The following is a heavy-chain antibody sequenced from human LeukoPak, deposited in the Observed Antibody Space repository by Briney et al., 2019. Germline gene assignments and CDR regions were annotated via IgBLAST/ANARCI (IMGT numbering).Heavy chain of an antibody. Sequence: PSETLSLTCAVYGGSFSGYYWSWIRQPPGKGLEWIGEINHSGSTNYNPSLKSRVTLSVDTSKNQFSLKLSSVTAADTAVYYCARGPYSYGYLAYYAMDVWGQGTTVTVSS. CDR3: ARGPYSYGYLAYYAMDV. CDR1: GGSFSGYY. J-gene: IGHJ6*02. CDR2: INHSGST. D-gene: IGHD5-18*01. V-gene: IGHV4-34*01.